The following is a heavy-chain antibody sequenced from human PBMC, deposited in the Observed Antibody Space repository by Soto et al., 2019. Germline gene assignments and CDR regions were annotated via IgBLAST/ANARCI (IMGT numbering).Heavy chain of an antibody. V-gene: IGHV3-13*04. CDR3: AREIKDIAMRHCYNGVDV. Sequence: EVQLVESGGGLVQPGGSLRLSCAASGFTFRTSDMHWVRQVTGRGLEWVSGIGTGYDTYYADSVKGRFIISRENAKNSLYLQMNSLRDGDTAIYYSAREIKDIAMRHCYNGVDVWGQGTTVTVSS. CDR1: GFTFRTSD. J-gene: IGHJ6*02. CDR2: IGTGYDT. D-gene: IGHD5-18*01.